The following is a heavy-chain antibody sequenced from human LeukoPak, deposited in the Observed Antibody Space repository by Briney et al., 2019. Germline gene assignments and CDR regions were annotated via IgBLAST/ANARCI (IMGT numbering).Heavy chain of an antibody. CDR2: FDPEDGET. CDR3: ATESQSIAARRHYYYGMDV. CDR1: GYTVTELS. J-gene: IGHJ6*02. D-gene: IGHD6-6*01. V-gene: IGHV1-24*01. Sequence: ASVKVSCKVSGYTVTELSMHWVRQAPGKGLEWMGGFDPEDGETIYAQKFQGRVTMTEDTSTDTAYMELSSLRSEDTAVYYCATESQSIAARRHYYYGMDVWGQGTTVTVSS.